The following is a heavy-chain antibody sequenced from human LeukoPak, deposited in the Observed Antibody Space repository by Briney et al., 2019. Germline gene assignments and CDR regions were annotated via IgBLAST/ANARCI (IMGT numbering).Heavy chain of an antibody. CDR3: ARWAVYYYYYMDV. CDR2: ISSSSSYI. V-gene: IGHV3-21*01. J-gene: IGHJ6*03. Sequence: PGGSLRLSCAASGFTFSSYSMNWVRQAPGKGPEWVSSISSSSSYIYYADSVKGRFTISRDNAKNSLYLQMNSLRAEDTAVYYCARWAVYYYYYMDVWGKGTTVTVSS. D-gene: IGHD6-19*01. CDR1: GFTFSSYS.